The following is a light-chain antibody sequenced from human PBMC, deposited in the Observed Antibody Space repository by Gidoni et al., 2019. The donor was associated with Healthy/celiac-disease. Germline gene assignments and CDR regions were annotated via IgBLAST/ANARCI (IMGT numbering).Light chain of an antibody. Sequence: DTQMTQSPSSLSASVGDRVTLTCQASQDISNYLNWYQQKPGKAPKLLIYDASNLETGVPSRFSGSGSGTDFTFTISSLQPEDIATYYCQQYDNLPYTFGQGTKLEIK. CDR2: DAS. CDR1: QDISNY. J-gene: IGKJ2*01. V-gene: IGKV1-33*01. CDR3: QQYDNLPYT.